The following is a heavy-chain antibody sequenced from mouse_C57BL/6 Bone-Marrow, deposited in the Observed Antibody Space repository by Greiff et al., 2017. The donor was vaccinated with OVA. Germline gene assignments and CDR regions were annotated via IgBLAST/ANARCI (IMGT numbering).Heavy chain of an antibody. CDR1: GYTFTSYW. CDR3: ARWGYDYDCAMDY. V-gene: IGHV1-55*01. J-gene: IGHJ4*01. CDR2: IYPGSGST. Sequence: VQLQQPGAELVKPGASVKMSCKASGYTFTSYWITWVKQRPGQGLEWIGEIYPGSGSTNYNEKFTSKATLTVDPSSSTAYMQLSSLTSEDSAVYYGARWGYDYDCAMDYWGQGTSVTVSS. D-gene: IGHD2-4*01.